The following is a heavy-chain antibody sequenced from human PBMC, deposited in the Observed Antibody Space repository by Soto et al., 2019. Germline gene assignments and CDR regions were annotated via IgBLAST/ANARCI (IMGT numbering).Heavy chain of an antibody. Sequence: GGSLRLSCAASGFTFSSYDMHWVRQATGKGLEWVSAIGTAGDTYYPGSVKGRFTISRENAKNTLYLQMNSLRAGDTAVYYCVKDRDPHSSGWTGYGMDVWGQGTTVTVTS. D-gene: IGHD6-19*01. CDR1: GFTFSSYD. CDR3: VKDRDPHSSGWTGYGMDV. V-gene: IGHV3-13*01. CDR2: IGTAGDT. J-gene: IGHJ6*02.